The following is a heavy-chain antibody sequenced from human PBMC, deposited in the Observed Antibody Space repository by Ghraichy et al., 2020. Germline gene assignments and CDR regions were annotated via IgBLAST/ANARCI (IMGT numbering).Heavy chain of an antibody. V-gene: IGHV4-39*01. CDR3: SGHLGHLYDSKSYGQRYN. CDR2: MSYSGST. Sequence: SQTLSLTCTVSGASIVTDKYYWGWIRQPPGKGLEWIGSMSYSGSTYYNPSLKSRVTLSVDTSKNQFFLSLNSLNVADTAVYYCSGHLGHLYDSKSYGQRYNWGQGTLVTVSS. J-gene: IGHJ4*02. CDR1: GASIVTDKYY. D-gene: IGHD3-10*01.